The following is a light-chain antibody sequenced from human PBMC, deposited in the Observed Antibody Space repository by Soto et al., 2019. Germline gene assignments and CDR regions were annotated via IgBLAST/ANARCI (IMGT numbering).Light chain of an antibody. CDR1: QSVSSY. CDR3: QQRSNWRT. J-gene: IGKJ2*01. Sequence: EIVLTQSPATLSLSPGERATLSCRASQSVSSYLAWYQQKPGQAPRLLIYDASNRATDIPARFSGSGSGTDFTLTISSLEPEDFAGYYCQQRSNWRTFGQGTKLEIK. V-gene: IGKV3-11*01. CDR2: DAS.